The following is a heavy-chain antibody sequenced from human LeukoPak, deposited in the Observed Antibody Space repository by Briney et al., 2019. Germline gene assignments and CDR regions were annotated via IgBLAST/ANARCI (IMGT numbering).Heavy chain of an antibody. Sequence: GGSLRLSCVASGFTFSNYGMNWVRQAPGKGLEWVASIREDGSEKTSVDSVKGRFTISRDNAKNSLYLQMDSLRAEDTAVYYCARGPTNGQAFDYWGQGTLVSVSS. J-gene: IGHJ4*02. D-gene: IGHD2-8*01. CDR3: ARGPTNGQAFDY. CDR2: IREDGSEK. V-gene: IGHV3-7*01. CDR1: GFTFSNYG.